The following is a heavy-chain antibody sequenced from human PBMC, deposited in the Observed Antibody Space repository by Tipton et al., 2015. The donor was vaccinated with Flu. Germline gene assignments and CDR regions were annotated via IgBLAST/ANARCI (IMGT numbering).Heavy chain of an antibody. CDR3: ARLASQAVPPAKTSGFWFDP. Sequence: VQLVQSGAEVKKPGDSLKISCKGSGYSFTSYWITWVRQVPGKGLERMGSIYPGDSDTRYRPSFQGQVSITADKSTRTAYLQWSSLQTSDTAMYYCARLASQAVPPAKTSGFWFDPWGQGTLVTVSS. V-gene: IGHV5-51*01. J-gene: IGHJ5*02. D-gene: IGHD6-6*01. CDR2: IYPGDSDT. CDR1: GYSFTSYW.